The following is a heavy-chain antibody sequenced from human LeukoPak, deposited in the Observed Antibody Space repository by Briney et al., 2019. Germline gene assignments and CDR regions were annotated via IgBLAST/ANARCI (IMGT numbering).Heavy chain of an antibody. CDR3: ARNWGGLLWFGERGGNWFDP. CDR2: INHSGST. CDR1: GGSFSGYY. J-gene: IGHJ5*02. D-gene: IGHD3-10*01. Sequence: SETLSLTCAVYGGSFSGYYWSWIRQPPGKGLEWIGEINHSGSTYYNPSLKSRVTISVDTSKNQFSLKLSSVTAADTAVYYCARNWGGLLWFGERGGNWFDPWGQGTLVTVSS. V-gene: IGHV4-34*01.